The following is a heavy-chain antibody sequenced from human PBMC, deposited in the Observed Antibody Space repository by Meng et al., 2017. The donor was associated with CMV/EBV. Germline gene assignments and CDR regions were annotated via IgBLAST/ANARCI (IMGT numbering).Heavy chain of an antibody. CDR3: ARGGYYYDSSGYLKG. J-gene: IGHJ4*02. V-gene: IGHV3-74*01. D-gene: IGHD3-22*01. Sequence: GESLKISCAASGFTFSSYWMHWVRQAPGKGLVWVSRINSDGSSISYADSVKGRFTISRDNAKNTLYLQMNSLRAEDTAVYYCARGGYYYDSSGYLKGWGQGTLVTVSS. CDR2: INSDGSSI. CDR1: GFTFSSYW.